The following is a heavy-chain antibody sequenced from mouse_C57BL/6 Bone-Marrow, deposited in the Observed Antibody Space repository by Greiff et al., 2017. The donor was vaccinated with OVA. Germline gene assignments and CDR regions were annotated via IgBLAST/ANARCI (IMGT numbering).Heavy chain of an antibody. CDR3: AREGGLRRFDY. V-gene: IGHV1-81*01. J-gene: IGHJ2*01. Sequence: VKLMESGAELARPGASVKLSCKASGYTFTSYGISWVKQRTGQGLEWIGEIYPRSGHTYYNEKFKGKATLTAEKSSSTAYMELRSLASEDSAVYFGAREGGLRRFDYWGQGTTLTVSS. D-gene: IGHD2-2*01. CDR2: IYPRSGHT. CDR1: GYTFTSYG.